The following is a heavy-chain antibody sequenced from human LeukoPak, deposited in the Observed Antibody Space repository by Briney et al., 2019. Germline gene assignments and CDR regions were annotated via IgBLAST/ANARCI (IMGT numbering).Heavy chain of an antibody. Sequence: SETLSLTCAVYGGSFSGYYWGWIRQPPGKGLEWIGSIYDSGSTYYNPSLKSRVTISVDTSKNQFSLKLNSVTAADTAVYYCARRRTLYYYDSSGYYYDYWGQGTLVTVSS. J-gene: IGHJ4*02. CDR3: ARRRTLYYYDSSGYYYDY. V-gene: IGHV4-34*01. D-gene: IGHD3-22*01. CDR1: GGSFSGYY. CDR2: IYDSGST.